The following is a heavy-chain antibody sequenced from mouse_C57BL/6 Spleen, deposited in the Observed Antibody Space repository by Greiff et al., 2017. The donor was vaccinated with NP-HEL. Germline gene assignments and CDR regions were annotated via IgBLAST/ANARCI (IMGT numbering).Heavy chain of an antibody. CDR3: AMSPYDYDGDSWFAY. CDR2: IHPSASDT. Sequence: VQLQQPGAELVKPGASVKVSCKASGYTFTSYWMHWVKQRPGQGLEWIGRIHPSASDTNYNQKFKGKATLTVDKSSSTAYMQLSSLTSEDSAVYYCAMSPYDYDGDSWFAYWGQGTLVTVSA. J-gene: IGHJ3*01. V-gene: IGHV1-74*01. D-gene: IGHD2-4*01. CDR1: GYTFTSYW.